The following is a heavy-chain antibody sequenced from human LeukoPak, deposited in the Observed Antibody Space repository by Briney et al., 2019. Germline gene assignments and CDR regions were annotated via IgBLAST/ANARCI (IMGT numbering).Heavy chain of an antibody. Sequence: ASVKVSCKTSGYTFTTYTITWVRQAPGQGLEWMGWISAYNGNTIYAQKFQDRITLTTDTSTSTAYMELRSLRSDDTAVYYCASSLYCNRASCPGFWGQGTLVTVSS. CDR1: GYTFTTYT. CDR2: ISAYNGNT. D-gene: IGHD2-2*01. V-gene: IGHV1-18*01. J-gene: IGHJ4*02. CDR3: ASSLYCNRASCPGF.